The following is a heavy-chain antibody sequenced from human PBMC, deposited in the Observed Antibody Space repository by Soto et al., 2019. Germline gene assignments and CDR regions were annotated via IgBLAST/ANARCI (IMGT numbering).Heavy chain of an antibody. Sequence: PSETLSLTWTVSGGSISSGDYYWSWIRQPPGKGLEWIGYIYYSGSTYYNPSLKSRVTISVDTSKNQFSLKLSSVTAADTAVYYCARGRLGYCSGGSCYMYDNWFDPWGQGTLVTVSS. V-gene: IGHV4-30-4*01. CDR3: ARGRLGYCSGGSCYMYDNWFDP. J-gene: IGHJ5*02. CDR1: GGSISSGDYY. CDR2: IYYSGST. D-gene: IGHD2-15*01.